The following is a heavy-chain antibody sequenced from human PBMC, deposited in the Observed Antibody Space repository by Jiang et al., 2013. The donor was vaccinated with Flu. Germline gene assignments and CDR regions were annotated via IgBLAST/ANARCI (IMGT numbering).Heavy chain of an antibody. CDR2: MFYSGSP. V-gene: IGHV4-39*01. CDR3: ARHNSGGGSFTTWFDP. J-gene: IGHJ5*02. Sequence: KPSESLFLTCRVSGGAIANSHFYWGWIRQSPGKRLEWLGSMFYSGSPYPNPSLKRRVTISIDTTANEFSLTLSDVTAEDTAVYFCARHNSGGGSFTTWFDPWGQGTLVVVSS. D-gene: IGHD2-15*01. CDR1: GGAIANSHFY.